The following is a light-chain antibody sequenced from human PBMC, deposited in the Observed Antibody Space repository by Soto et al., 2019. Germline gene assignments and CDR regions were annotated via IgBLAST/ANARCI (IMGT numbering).Light chain of an antibody. CDR1: SSDVGGYNY. CDR2: EVS. V-gene: IGLV2-14*01. J-gene: IGLJ2*01. Sequence: QSALTQPASVSGSPGQSITISCTGTSSDVGGYNYVSWHQQHPGKAPKLMIYEVSNRPSGVSDRFSGSKSGNTASLTISGLQAEDEADYYCSSYTYSSTVVFGGGTQLTVL. CDR3: SSYTYSSTVV.